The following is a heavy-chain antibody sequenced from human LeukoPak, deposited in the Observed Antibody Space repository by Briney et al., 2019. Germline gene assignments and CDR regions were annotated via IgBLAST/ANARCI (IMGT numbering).Heavy chain of an antibody. CDR3: SRGLHDYGDSNYYFDQ. CDR1: GFSFGDDA. Sequence: PGRSLRLSCTASGFSFGDDAWSWFRQAPGRGLEFVSFIRKKGYGETTDYAASVRGRFTISRDDSKSTAYLQMNSLDIEDTALYYCSRGLHDYGDSNYYFDQWGRGTQVTVSS. V-gene: IGHV3-49*03. J-gene: IGHJ4*02. D-gene: IGHD4-17*01. CDR2: IRKKGYGETT.